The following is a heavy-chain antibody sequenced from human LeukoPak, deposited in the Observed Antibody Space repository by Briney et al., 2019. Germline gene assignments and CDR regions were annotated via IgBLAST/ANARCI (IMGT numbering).Heavy chain of an antibody. CDR1: GFTFSSYW. CDR2: IKQDGSEK. Sequence: GGSLRLSCAASGFTFSSYWMSWVRQAPGKGLEWVANIKQDGSEKYYVDSVKGRFTISRDNAKNSLYLQMNSLRAEDTAVYYCARGRYSGSHDAFDIWGQGTMVTVSS. V-gene: IGHV3-7*01. D-gene: IGHD1-26*01. CDR3: ARGRYSGSHDAFDI. J-gene: IGHJ3*02.